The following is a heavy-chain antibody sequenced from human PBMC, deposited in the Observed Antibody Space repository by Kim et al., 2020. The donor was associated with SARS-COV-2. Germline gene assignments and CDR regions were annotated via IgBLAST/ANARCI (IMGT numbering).Heavy chain of an antibody. J-gene: IGHJ6*02. CDR2: ISGDGGST. Sequence: GGSLRLSCAASGFTFDDYAMHWVRQAPGKGLEWVSLISGDGGSTYYADSVKGRFTISRDNSKNSLYLQMNSLRTEDTALYDCAKDIDYYYYGMDVWGQGTTVTVSS. V-gene: IGHV3-43*02. CDR3: AKDIDYYYYGMDV. CDR1: GFTFDDYA.